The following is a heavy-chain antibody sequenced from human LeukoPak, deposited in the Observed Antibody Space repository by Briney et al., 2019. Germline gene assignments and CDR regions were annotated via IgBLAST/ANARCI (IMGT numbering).Heavy chain of an antibody. V-gene: IGHV3-23*01. CDR1: GFTFSSYA. CDR2: ISGSGGST. D-gene: IGHD1-26*01. CDR3: VREATGYSFADY. J-gene: IGHJ4*02. Sequence: GGSLRLSCAASGFTFSSYAMSWVRQAPGKGLEWVSAISGSGGSTYYADSVKGRFTVSRDNSKNTLYLQMNSLTAEDTAVYYCVREATGYSFADYWGQGTLVSVSS.